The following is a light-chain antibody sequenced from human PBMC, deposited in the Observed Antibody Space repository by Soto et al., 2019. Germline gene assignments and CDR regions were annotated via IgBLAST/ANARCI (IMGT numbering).Light chain of an antibody. Sequence: QSVLTQPASVSGSPGQSVTISCTGTSSDIGAYKYVSWYQHHPGKSPRLMIYEVSNRPSGVSNRFSASKSGNTASLTISGLQAEGEADYYFCSYRSTSTMVFGGGTKLTVL. CDR3: CSYRSTSTMV. J-gene: IGLJ2*01. V-gene: IGLV2-14*01. CDR2: EVS. CDR1: SSDIGAYKY.